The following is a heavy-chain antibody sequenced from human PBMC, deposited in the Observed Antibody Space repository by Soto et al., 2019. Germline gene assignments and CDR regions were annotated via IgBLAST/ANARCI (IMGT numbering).Heavy chain of an antibody. CDR2: IYYSGST. CDR1: GGSISSGDYY. D-gene: IGHD2-21*02. J-gene: IGHJ4*02. Sequence: QVQLQESGPGLVKPSQTLSLTCTVSGGSISSGDYYWSWIRQPPGKGLEWIGCIYYSGSTYYNPSLKSRVTISVDTSKNQFSLKLSSVTAADTAVYYCARRDLYCGGDCYPDYWGQGTLVTVSS. V-gene: IGHV4-30-4*01. CDR3: ARRDLYCGGDCYPDY.